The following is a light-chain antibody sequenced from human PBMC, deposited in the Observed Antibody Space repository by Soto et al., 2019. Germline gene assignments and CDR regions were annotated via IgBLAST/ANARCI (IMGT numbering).Light chain of an antibody. CDR1: QSISSW. J-gene: IGKJ1*01. Sequence: DIQMTQSPSTLSASVGDRVTITCRASQSISSWLAWYQQKPGKAPKLLIQKASSLESGVPSRFSGSGSGTEFTLTISRLQPDVFATYYCQQYNRYSPWMFGQGTKVEIK. CDR3: QQYNRYSPWM. CDR2: KAS. V-gene: IGKV1-5*03.